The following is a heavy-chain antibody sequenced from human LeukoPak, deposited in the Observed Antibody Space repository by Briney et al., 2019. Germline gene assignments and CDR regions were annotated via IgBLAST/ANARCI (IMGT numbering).Heavy chain of an antibody. Sequence: GGSLRLSCAASGFTFSSYSMNWVRQAPGKGLEWVSYISSSSSTIYYADSVKGRFTISRDNAKNSLYLQMNSLRAEDTAVYYCAREILGYCRSTSCYRGYYFDYWGQGTLVTVSS. D-gene: IGHD2-2*02. CDR1: GFTFSSYS. CDR2: ISSSSSTI. V-gene: IGHV3-48*01. J-gene: IGHJ4*02. CDR3: AREILGYCRSTSCYRGYYFDY.